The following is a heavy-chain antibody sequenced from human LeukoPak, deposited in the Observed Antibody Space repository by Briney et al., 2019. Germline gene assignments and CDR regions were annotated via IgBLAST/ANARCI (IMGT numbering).Heavy chain of an antibody. D-gene: IGHD6-19*01. CDR1: GFTFSSHS. Sequence: GGSLRLSCAASGFTFSSHSMNWVRQAPGKGLEWVSYISSSSSTIYYADSVKGRFTISRGNAKNSLYLQMNSLRAEDTAVYYCAKGYSSGWTSLSSWGQGTLVTVSS. V-gene: IGHV3-48*01. CDR3: AKGYSSGWTSLSS. J-gene: IGHJ5*02. CDR2: ISSSSSTI.